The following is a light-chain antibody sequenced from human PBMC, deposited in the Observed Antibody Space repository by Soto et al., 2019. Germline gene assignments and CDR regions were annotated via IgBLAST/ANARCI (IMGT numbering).Light chain of an antibody. CDR1: QSVSSN. J-gene: IGKJ1*01. V-gene: IGKV3-15*01. Sequence: EVVMTQSPAILSVSPWERATLSCMASQSVSSNLAWYQQKPGQAPRLLIYGASTRATGIPARFSGSGSGTEFTLTISSLQSEDFAVYYCQQYNNWPLTFGQGTKVDIK. CDR3: QQYNNWPLT. CDR2: GAS.